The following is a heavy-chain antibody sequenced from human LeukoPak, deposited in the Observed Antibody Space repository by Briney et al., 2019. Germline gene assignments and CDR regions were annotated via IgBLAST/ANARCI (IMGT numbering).Heavy chain of an antibody. J-gene: IGHJ6*03. CDR2: IYHSGST. V-gene: IGHV4-38-2*01. Sequence: SETLSLTCAVSGYSISSGYYWGWIRQPPGKGLEWIGSIYHSGSTYYNPSLKGRVTISVDTSKNQFSLKLSSVTAADTAVYYCAGTTNHYYYYYMDVWGKGTTVTVSS. CDR3: AGTTNHYYYYYMDV. D-gene: IGHD4-11*01. CDR1: GYSISSGYY.